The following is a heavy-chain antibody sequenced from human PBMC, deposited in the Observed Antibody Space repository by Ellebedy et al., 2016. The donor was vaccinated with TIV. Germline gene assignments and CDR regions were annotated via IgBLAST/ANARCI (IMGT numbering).Heavy chain of an antibody. D-gene: IGHD6-19*01. V-gene: IGHV5-51*01. Sequence: GESLKISXQTSGSTFPNFWIAWVRQQPGKGLEWVGIIYPGDSDTKYSPSFEGRVSISSDKSTGTAYLQWSGLKASDTAVYYCARLRDALADELDYWGQGTPVTVSS. CDR2: IYPGDSDT. J-gene: IGHJ4*02. CDR3: ARLRDALADELDY. CDR1: GSTFPNFW.